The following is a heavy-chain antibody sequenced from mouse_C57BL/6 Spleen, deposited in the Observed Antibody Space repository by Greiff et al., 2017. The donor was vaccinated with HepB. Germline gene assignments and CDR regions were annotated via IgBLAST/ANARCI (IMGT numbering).Heavy chain of an antibody. V-gene: IGHV1-53*01. CDR3: ARGRGYITTVVVDY. CDR2: INPSNGGT. CDR1: GYTFTSYW. D-gene: IGHD1-1*01. Sequence: QVQLQQSGTELVKPGASVKLSCKASGYTFTSYWMHWVKQRPGQGLEWIGNINPSNGGTNYNEKFKSKATLTVDKSSSTAYMQLSSLTSEDSAVYYCARGRGYITTVVVDYWGQGTTLTVSS. J-gene: IGHJ2*01.